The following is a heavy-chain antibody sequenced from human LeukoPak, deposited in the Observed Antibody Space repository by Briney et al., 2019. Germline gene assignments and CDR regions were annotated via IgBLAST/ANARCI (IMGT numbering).Heavy chain of an antibody. J-gene: IGHJ6*03. V-gene: IGHV4-39*07. CDR1: GGSISSSLYF. D-gene: IGHD6-13*01. CDR3: ARDLLAAAGTYAPYYYYYMDV. CDR2: IYYTGTT. Sequence: SETLSLTCSVSGGSISSSLYFWGWIRQPPGKGLEWIGNIYYTGTTYYNPSLKSRVTISVDTSKNQFSLKLSSVTAADTAVYYCARDLLAAAGTYAPYYYYYMDVWGKGTTVTISS.